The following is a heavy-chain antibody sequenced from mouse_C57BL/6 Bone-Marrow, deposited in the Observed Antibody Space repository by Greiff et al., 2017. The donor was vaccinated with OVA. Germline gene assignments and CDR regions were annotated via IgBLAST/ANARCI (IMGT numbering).Heavy chain of an antibody. J-gene: IGHJ1*03. V-gene: IGHV1-9*01. D-gene: IGHD2-1*01. CDR2: ILPGSGST. CDR1: GYTFTGYW. Sequence: QVQLQQSGAELMKPGASVKLSCKATGYTFTGYWIEWVKQRPGHGLEWIGEILPGSGSTNYNEKFKGKATLTADTSSNTAYMQLSSLTTEDSTICDCARDEDSYGNCGYFDVWGTGTTVTVSS. CDR3: ARDEDSYGNCGYFDV.